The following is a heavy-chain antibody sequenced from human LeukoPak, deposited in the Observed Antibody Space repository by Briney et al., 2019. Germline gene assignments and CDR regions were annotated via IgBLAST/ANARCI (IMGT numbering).Heavy chain of an antibody. J-gene: IGHJ5*02. CDR3: ARDGSHVPLLWFGELKFNWFDP. V-gene: IGHV3-20*04. CDR1: GFSFDDYG. Sequence: GGSLRLSCAASGFSFDDYGMSWVRQAPGKGLEWVSGINWNGGSTGYADSVKGRFTISRDNAKNSLSLQMNSLRAEDTAVYYCARDGSHVPLLWFGELKFNWFDPWGQGTLVTVSS. CDR2: INWNGGST. D-gene: IGHD3-10*01.